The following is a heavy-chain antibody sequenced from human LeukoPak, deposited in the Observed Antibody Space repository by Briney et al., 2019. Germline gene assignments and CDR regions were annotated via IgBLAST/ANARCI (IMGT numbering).Heavy chain of an antibody. V-gene: IGHV3-7*01. CDR2: ISQDGSEE. CDR3: ARSVGAGNNYIYYGMDV. J-gene: IGHJ6*02. D-gene: IGHD1-26*01. CDR1: GFIFSDFY. Sequence: PGGSLRLSCEASGFIFSDFYITWVRQTPGKGLEWVATISQDGSEEFYVDSVKGRFTISRDNAKKSLYLQMTSLRADESGLYYCARSVGAGNNYIYYGMDVWGQGTAVAVSS.